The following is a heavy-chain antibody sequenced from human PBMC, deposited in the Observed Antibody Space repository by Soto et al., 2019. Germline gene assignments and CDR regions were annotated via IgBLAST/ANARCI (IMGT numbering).Heavy chain of an antibody. D-gene: IGHD4-17*01. CDR2: IYYSGST. V-gene: IGHV4-59*01. CDR3: ARAYGDYVFDF. J-gene: IGHJ4*02. CDR1: GGSISSYY. Sequence: PSDTLSLTCTVSGGSISSYYWSWIRQPPGKGLEWIGYIYYSGSTNYNPSLKSRVTISVDTSKNHFSLKLSSVTATDTAVYYCARAYGDYVFDFWGQGTLVTAPQ.